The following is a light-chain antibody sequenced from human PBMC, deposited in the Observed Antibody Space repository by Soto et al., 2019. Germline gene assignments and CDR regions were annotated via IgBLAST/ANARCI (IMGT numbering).Light chain of an antibody. CDR1: TGTVTSGHS. CDR3: LLSFTGAHV. V-gene: IGLV7-46*01. Sequence: QAVVTQEPSLTVSPGETVTLTCASSTGTVTSGHSPFWFQQSPGQAPKTLIYDTSNKHSWTPARFSGSLLGGKAALTLSGAQPEDEADYYCLLSFTGAHVFGTGTKVTVL. J-gene: IGLJ1*01. CDR2: DTS.